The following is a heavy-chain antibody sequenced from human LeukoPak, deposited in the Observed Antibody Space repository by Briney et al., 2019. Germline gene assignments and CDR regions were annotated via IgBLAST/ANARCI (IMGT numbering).Heavy chain of an antibody. Sequence: PLASVKVSCKASGYTFTSYDINWVRQATGQGLEWMGWMNPNSGNTGYAQKFQGRVTITRNTSISTAYMELSSLRSEDTAVYYCARVACSGGSCYYYWGQGTLVTVSS. CDR1: GYTFTSYD. D-gene: IGHD2-15*01. J-gene: IGHJ4*02. CDR3: ARVACSGGSCYYY. CDR2: MNPNSGNT. V-gene: IGHV1-8*03.